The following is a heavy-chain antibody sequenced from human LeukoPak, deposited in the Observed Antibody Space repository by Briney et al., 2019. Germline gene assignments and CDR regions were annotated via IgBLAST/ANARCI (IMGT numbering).Heavy chain of an antibody. CDR3: ARGDYYGSQNYTYDI. D-gene: IGHD3-10*01. J-gene: IGHJ3*02. Sequence: GGSLRLSCAASGFTFRVYEMQWVRQAPGKGLEWVSYISGRGDTIYYADSVKGRFTISRDNARNSLYLQMNSLRSEDTALYYCARGDYYGSQNYTYDIWGQGTMVTDSS. CDR2: ISGRGDTI. V-gene: IGHV3-48*03. CDR1: GFTFRVYE.